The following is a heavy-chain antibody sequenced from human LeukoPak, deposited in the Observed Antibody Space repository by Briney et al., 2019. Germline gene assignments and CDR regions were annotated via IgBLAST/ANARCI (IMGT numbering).Heavy chain of an antibody. CDR1: GCTFSSYS. CDR3: ASGVATDY. CDR2: ISSSSSYI. J-gene: IGHJ4*02. Sequence: PGGSLRLSCAASGCTFSSYSMNWVRQAPGKGLEWVSSISSSSSYIYYADSVKGRFTISRDNAKNLLYLQMNSLRAEDTAVYYCASGVATDYWGQGTLVTVSS. D-gene: IGHD5-12*01. V-gene: IGHV3-21*01.